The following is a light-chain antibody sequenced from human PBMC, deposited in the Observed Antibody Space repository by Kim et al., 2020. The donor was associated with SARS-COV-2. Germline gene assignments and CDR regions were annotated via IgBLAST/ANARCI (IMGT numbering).Light chain of an antibody. V-gene: IGLV2-8*01. CDR3: TSYAGSNNLDV. Sequence: QSVTIYCTGTSSDIGAYKYVSWYQQHPGKAPKLMIYEVNRRPSGVPDRFSGSKSGNTASLTVSGLQAEDEADYYCTSYAGSNNLDVFGTGTKVTVL. J-gene: IGLJ1*01. CDR2: EVN. CDR1: SSDIGAYKY.